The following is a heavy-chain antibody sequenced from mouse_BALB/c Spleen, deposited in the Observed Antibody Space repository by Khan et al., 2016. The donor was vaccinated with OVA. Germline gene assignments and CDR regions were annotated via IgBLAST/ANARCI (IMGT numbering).Heavy chain of an antibody. CDR1: GYSITSDYA. Sequence: VQLQQSGPDLVKPSQSLSLTCTVTGYSITSDYAWNWIRQFPGNKLEWMGYITYSGGTSYTPSLKSRISITRDTSKNQFFLLLNSVTTGDTATYYCTRGRSYWGQGTLVTVS. J-gene: IGHJ3*01. V-gene: IGHV3-2*02. CDR3: TRGRSY. D-gene: IGHD3-3*01. CDR2: ITYSGGT.